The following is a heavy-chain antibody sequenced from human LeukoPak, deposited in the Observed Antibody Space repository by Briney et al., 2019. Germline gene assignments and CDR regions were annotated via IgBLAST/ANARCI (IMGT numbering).Heavy chain of an antibody. Sequence: GGSLRLSCAASGFTFSSYGMHWVRQAPGKGLEWVAVISYDGSNKYYADSVKGRFTISRDNSKNTLYLQMSSLRAEDTAVYYCARERTSGWDAFDTWGQGTLVTVSS. V-gene: IGHV3-30*03. CDR1: GFTFSSYG. D-gene: IGHD6-19*01. CDR3: ARERTSGWDAFDT. CDR2: ISYDGSNK. J-gene: IGHJ5*02.